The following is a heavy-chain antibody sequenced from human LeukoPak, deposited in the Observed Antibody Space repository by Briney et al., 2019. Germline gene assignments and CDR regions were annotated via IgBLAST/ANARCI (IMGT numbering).Heavy chain of an antibody. J-gene: IGHJ4*02. D-gene: IGHD6-19*01. CDR1: GYTFTGYY. CDR2: INPNSGGT. Sequence: ASVKVSCKASGYTFTGYYMHWVRQAPGQGLEWMGWINPNSGGTNYAQKFQGRVTITADESTSTAYMELSSLRSEDTAVYYCAGGVAVAGTYQPAPFDYWGQGTLVTVSS. V-gene: IGHV1-2*02. CDR3: AGGVAVAGTYQPAPFDY.